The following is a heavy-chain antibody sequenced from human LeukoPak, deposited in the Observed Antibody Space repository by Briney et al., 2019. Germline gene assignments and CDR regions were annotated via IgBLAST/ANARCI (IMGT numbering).Heavy chain of an antibody. CDR2: IIPILGIA. D-gene: IGHD5-24*01. CDR3: ARDDDGSPYYFDY. V-gene: IGHV1-69*04. J-gene: IGHJ4*02. CDR1: GGTFSSYA. Sequence: ASVKVSCKASGGTFSSYAISWVRQAPGQGLEWMGRIIPILGIANYAQKFQGRVTITADKSTSTAYMELSSLRSDDTAVYYCARDDDGSPYYFDYWGQGTLVTVSS.